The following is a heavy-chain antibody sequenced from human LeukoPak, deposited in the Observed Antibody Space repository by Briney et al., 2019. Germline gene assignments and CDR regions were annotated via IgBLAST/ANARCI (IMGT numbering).Heavy chain of an antibody. Sequence: LSLTCTVSGGSISSSSYYWGWIRQPPGKGLEWVSYISSTNGHTYYADSVNGRFTISRDTAKNSLYLQMNSLRVEDTAIYFCARDRDSSGLYGGADLWGQGVLVTVSP. J-gene: IGHJ5*02. D-gene: IGHD6-19*01. CDR3: ARDRDSSGLYGGADL. V-gene: IGHV3-11*06. CDR1: GGSISSSS. CDR2: ISSTNGHT.